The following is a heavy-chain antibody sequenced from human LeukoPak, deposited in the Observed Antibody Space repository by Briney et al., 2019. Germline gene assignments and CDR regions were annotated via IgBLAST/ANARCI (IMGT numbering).Heavy chain of an antibody. V-gene: IGHV3-43*01. Sequence: GRSLRLSCAVSGFTFDDYTMHWVRQPPGKGREWVSLISWVGGSTYYADSAQRRFTIDRDNSKTSLYMQLTSLRTEGTALYYCSKDPVLRFWGINWFDTWGQGTLVTVSS. D-gene: IGHD3-3*01. CDR3: SKDPVLRFWGINWFDT. J-gene: IGHJ5*02. CDR2: ISWVGGST. CDR1: GFTFDDYT.